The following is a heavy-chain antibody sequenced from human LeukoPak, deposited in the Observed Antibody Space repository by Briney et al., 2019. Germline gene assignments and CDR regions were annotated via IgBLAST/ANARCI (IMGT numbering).Heavy chain of an antibody. CDR2: IDIDGSST. CDR1: GFTFSSHW. D-gene: IGHD1-14*01. Sequence: GGALRLSCAASGFTFSSHWMHWVRQAPGKGPVGVSCIDIDGSSTSYADSVRGRFTIFRDNAKNTLYLQMNSLRAEDTAVYYCARGKPLDRSWGQGTLVTVSS. J-gene: IGHJ5*02. V-gene: IGHV3-74*01. CDR3: ARGKPLDRS.